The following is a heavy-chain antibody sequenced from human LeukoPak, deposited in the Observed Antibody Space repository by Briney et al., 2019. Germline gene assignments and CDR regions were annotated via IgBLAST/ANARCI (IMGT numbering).Heavy chain of an antibody. CDR2: LSFSGETT. V-gene: IGHV3-23*01. Sequence: GVCLRLSCAASGFTFSSYVTSWVRQAPGKGLEWVSTLSFSGETTYYADSVKGRFTISRDNSKNTLYLQMNSLRVDDTAVYSCARRSGSQPYYFDYWGQGTLVT. D-gene: IGHD3-10*01. J-gene: IGHJ4*02. CDR3: ARRSGSQPYYFDY. CDR1: GFTFSSYV.